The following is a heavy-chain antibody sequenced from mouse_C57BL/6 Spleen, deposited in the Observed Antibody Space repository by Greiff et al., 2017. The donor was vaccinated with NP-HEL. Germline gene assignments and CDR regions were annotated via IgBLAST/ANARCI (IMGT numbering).Heavy chain of an antibody. CDR3: ASFVTTVGGDY. CDR1: GYAFSSYW. Sequence: VQLQQSGAELVKPGASVKISCKASGYAFSSYWMNWVKQRPGKGLEWIGQIYPGDGDTNYNGKFKGKATLTAAKSSSKAYMQLSSLTSEDSAVYFCASFVTTVGGDYWGQGTTLTVSS. D-gene: IGHD1-1*01. CDR2: IYPGDGDT. V-gene: IGHV1-80*01. J-gene: IGHJ2*01.